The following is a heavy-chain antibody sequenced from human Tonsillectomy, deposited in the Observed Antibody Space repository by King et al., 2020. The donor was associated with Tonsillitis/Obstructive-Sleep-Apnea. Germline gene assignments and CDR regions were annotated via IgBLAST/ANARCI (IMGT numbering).Heavy chain of an antibody. V-gene: IGHV1-2*06. D-gene: IGHD3-3*01. CDR1: GYTFTGYY. Sequence: AQLVQSGAEVTKPGASVNVSCKASGYTFTGYYIHWVRQAPGQGLEWIGRIYPNKGGTNYAQKFQGRVTMTRDTSISTAYTELGRMRSDDTAVYYCARVPYDFRSVYWSNGDYWGQGTLVTVSS. CDR2: IYPNKGGT. CDR3: ARVPYDFRSVYWSNGDY. J-gene: IGHJ4*02.